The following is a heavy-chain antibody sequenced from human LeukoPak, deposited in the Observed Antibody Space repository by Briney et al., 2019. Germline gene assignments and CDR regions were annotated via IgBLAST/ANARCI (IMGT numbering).Heavy chain of an antibody. Sequence: ASVKVSCKASGYTFTGYYMHWVRRAPGQGLEWMGWINPNSGGTNYAQKFQGWVTMTRDTSISTAYMELSRLRSDDTAVYYCASSLAAAGRLDYWGQGTLVTVSS. CDR2: INPNSGGT. D-gene: IGHD6-13*01. V-gene: IGHV1-2*04. CDR1: GYTFTGYY. J-gene: IGHJ4*02. CDR3: ASSLAAAGRLDY.